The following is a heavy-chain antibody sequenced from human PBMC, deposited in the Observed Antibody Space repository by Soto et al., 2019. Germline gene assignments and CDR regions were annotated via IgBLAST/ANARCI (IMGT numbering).Heavy chain of an antibody. D-gene: IGHD7-27*01. CDR3: ARIGWGGDS. Sequence: QVQLQESGPGRVKPSETLSLTCSVSGGSVRTGSYHWSWIRQPPGKGLEWIGFIPNNGSPDYNPSLNSRVGVSIDRSKNKFSLKVNSVTAADTAVYFCARIGWGGDSWGQGTVVTVSS. J-gene: IGHJ4*02. V-gene: IGHV4-61*01. CDR2: IPNNGSP. CDR1: GGSVRTGSYH.